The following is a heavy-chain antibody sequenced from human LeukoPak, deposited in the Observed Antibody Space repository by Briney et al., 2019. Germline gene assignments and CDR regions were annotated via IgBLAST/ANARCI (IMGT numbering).Heavy chain of an antibody. CDR3: ARATTEAGIAATGTGY. D-gene: IGHD6-13*01. CDR1: GFTFSSYG. J-gene: IGHJ4*02. CDR2: IWYDGSNK. Sequence: GSLRLSCAASGFTFSSYGMHWVRQAPGKGLEWVAVIWYDGSNKYYADSVKGRFTISRDNAKNSLYLQMNSLRAEDTAVYYCARATTEAGIAATGTGYWGQGTLVTVSS. V-gene: IGHV3-33*01.